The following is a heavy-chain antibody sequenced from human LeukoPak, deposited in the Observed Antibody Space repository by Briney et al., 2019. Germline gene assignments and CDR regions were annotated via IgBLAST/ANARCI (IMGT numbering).Heavy chain of an antibody. CDR3: AREGPYSSGWYSYYYYYYMDV. D-gene: IGHD6-19*01. CDR2: ISSNGGST. J-gene: IGHJ6*03. V-gene: IGHV3-64*01. Sequence: GGSLRLSCAASGFTFDDYAMHWVRQAPGKGLEYVSAISSNGGSTYYANSVKGRFTISRDNSKNTLYLQMGSLRAEDMAVYYCAREGPYSSGWYSYYYYYYMDVWGKGTTVTISS. CDR1: GFTFDDYA.